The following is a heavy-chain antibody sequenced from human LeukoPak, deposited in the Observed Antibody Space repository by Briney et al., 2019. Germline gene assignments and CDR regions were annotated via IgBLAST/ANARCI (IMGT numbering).Heavy chain of an antibody. CDR3: ARGGTYSDFWLTDY. D-gene: IGHD1-14*01. V-gene: IGHV4-34*01. J-gene: IGHJ4*02. Sequence: PSETLSLTCAGYGGYFSDYYCSWIRQSPGKGLEWIGEIDHGGRTNYNPALKSRVTISIDTSKNQLSLKLSSVTAADTAVYYCARGGTYSDFWLTDYWGQGTLVTVSS. CDR2: IDHGGRT. CDR1: GGYFSDYY.